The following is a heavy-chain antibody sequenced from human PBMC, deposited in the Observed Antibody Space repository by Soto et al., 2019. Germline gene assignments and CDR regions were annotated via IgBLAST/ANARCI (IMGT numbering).Heavy chain of an antibody. CDR3: AREASAVISLDY. J-gene: IGHJ4*02. Sequence: XSVKVSCNASGYPFTAYSMHWVRQAPGQGLEWVGWFNPNSGDTIYAQKFQGRVTLTRDTSIGTAYMELYSLTSDDTAVYYCAREASAVISLDYWGQGTLVTVSS. CDR1: GYPFTAYS. D-gene: IGHD6-19*01. CDR2: FNPNSGDT. V-gene: IGHV1-2*02.